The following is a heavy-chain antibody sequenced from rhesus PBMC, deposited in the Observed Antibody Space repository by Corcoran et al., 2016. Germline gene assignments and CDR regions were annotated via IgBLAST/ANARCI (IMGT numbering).Heavy chain of an antibody. Sequence: QVQLQESGPGLVTPSETLSLTCAVSGGSFGGSSWGWIHQPPGKGLEWIGYISGSSGSNDDNPALKSRSTISTDTSKNQFSLKLNSVTAADTAVYYCARGTYRFDVWGPGGRVTVSS. CDR1: GGSFGGSS. J-gene: IGHJ5-1*01. CDR2: ISGSSGSN. CDR3: ARGTYRFDV. V-gene: IGHV4-165*01. D-gene: IGHD1-44*01.